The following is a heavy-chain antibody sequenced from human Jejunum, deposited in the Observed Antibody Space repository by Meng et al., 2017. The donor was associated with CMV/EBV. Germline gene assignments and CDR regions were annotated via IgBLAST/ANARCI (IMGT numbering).Heavy chain of an antibody. CDR1: FRFRDYY. D-gene: IGHD3-10*01. V-gene: IGHV3-11*01. Sequence: FRFRDYYITWLRQAPGKGLEYVAYISSGGNSLDYADSVRGRFTIFRDNARDSVYLEMNSLRAEDTATYFCARYWESFYYYGGVDVWGRGTTVTVSS. J-gene: IGHJ6*02. CDR3: ARYWESFYYYGGVDV. CDR2: ISSGGNSL.